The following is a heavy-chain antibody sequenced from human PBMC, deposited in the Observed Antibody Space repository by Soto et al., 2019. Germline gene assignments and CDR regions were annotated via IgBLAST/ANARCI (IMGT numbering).Heavy chain of an antibody. CDR2: INHSGST. Sequence: SETLSLTCAVYGGSFSGYYWSWIRQPPGKGLEWIGEINHSGSTNYNPSLKSRVTISVDTSKNQFSLKLSSVTAADTAVYYCARGQGLGSDYYYYMDVWGKGTTVTVS. CDR3: ARGQGLGSDYYYYMDV. V-gene: IGHV4-34*01. J-gene: IGHJ6*03. D-gene: IGHD3-10*01. CDR1: GGSFSGYY.